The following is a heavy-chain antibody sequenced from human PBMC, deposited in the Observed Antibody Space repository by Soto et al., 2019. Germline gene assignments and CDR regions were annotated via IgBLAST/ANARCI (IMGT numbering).Heavy chain of an antibody. D-gene: IGHD3-3*01. V-gene: IGHV4-59*12. J-gene: IGHJ6*02. CDR2: IYYSGST. CDR3: AVTTRPWYGMDV. Sequence: SETLSLTCTVSGGSISSYYWSWIRQPPGKGLEWIGYIYYSGSTNYNPSLKSRVTISVDTSKNQFSLKLSSVTAADTAVYYCAVTTRPWYGMDVWGQGNTVTVSS. CDR1: GGSISSYY.